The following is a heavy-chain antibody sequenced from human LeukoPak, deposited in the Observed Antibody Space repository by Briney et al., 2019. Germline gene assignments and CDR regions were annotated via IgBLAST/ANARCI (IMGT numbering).Heavy chain of an antibody. J-gene: IGHJ6*04. CDR3: AKVGSYYGSGSYSYYYYYYGMDV. Sequence: GGSLRLSCAASGFTFSSYAMSWVRQAPGKGLEWVSAISGSGGSTYYADSVKGRFTISRDNSKNTLYLQMNSLRAEDTAVYYCAKVGSYYGSGSYSYYYYYYGMDVWGKGTTATVSS. D-gene: IGHD3-10*01. V-gene: IGHV3-23*01. CDR2: ISGSGGST. CDR1: GFTFSSYA.